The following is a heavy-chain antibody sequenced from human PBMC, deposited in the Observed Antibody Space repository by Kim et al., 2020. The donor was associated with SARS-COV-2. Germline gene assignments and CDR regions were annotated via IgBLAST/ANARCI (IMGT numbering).Heavy chain of an antibody. CDR2: MNPNSGNT. CDR1: GYTFTSYD. CDR3: ERAMRTSGVIIVTKCYFDY. J-gene: IGHJ4*02. Sequence: ASVMVSCKASGYTFTSYDINWVRQATGQGLEWMGWMNPNSGNTGYAQKFQGRVTMTRNTHIRTAYMELSSLRSEDTAVYYCERAMRTSGVIIVTKCYFDYWGQGTLVTVAS. V-gene: IGHV1-8*01. D-gene: IGHD3-10*01.